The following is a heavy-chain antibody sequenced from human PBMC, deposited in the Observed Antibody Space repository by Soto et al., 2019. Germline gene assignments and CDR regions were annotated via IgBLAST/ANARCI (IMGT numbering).Heavy chain of an antibody. J-gene: IGHJ1*01. CDR3: AKPGYSSDWSRLQH. V-gene: IGHV3-23*01. CDR2: ISGSGGTT. D-gene: IGHD6-19*01. Sequence: EVQLLESGGGLVQPGGSLILSCVASGFSFSNNGMTWLRQPPGKGLEWIAGISGSGGTTYYTDSLRGRFTISSDNSKNTLYLQMTSLRVDDTAVYYCAKPGYSSDWSRLQHWGQGTLITVS. CDR1: GFSFSNNG.